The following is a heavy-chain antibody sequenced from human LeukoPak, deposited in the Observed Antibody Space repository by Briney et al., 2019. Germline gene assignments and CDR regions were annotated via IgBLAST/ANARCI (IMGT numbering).Heavy chain of an antibody. D-gene: IGHD3-9*01. J-gene: IGHJ4*02. Sequence: PSETLSLTCTVSGGSISSSSYYWGWIRQPPGKGLEWIGSIYYSGSTYYNPSLKSRVTISVDTSKNQFSLKLSSVTAADTAVYYCARDIPTYYDILTGYLKDWGQGTLVTVSS. CDR1: GGSISSSSYY. CDR2: IYYSGST. V-gene: IGHV4-39*07. CDR3: ARDIPTYYDILTGYLKD.